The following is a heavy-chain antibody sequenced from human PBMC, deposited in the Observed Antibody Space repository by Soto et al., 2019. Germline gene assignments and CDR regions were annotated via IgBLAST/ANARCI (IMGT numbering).Heavy chain of an antibody. V-gene: IGHV1-69*12. CDR3: ARDRGPSSGYYPYWFDP. Sequence: QVQLVQAGAEVKKPGSSVKVSCKASGGTFSSYAISWVRQAPGQGLEWMGEIIPIFGTANYAQKFQGRVTIPADESTSPAHMELSSLRSEDTAVYYCARDRGPSSGYYPYWFDPWGQGTLVTVSS. D-gene: IGHD3-22*01. CDR2: IIPIFGTA. J-gene: IGHJ5*02. CDR1: GGTFSSYA.